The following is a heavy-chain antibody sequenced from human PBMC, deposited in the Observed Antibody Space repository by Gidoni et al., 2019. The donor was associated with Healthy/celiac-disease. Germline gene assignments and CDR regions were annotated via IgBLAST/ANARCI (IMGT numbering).Heavy chain of an antibody. V-gene: IGHV3-15*01. CDR1: GFTFSHAW. Sequence: EVQLVESGGGLVKPGGSLRLSCAASGFTFSHAWMSWVRQAPGKGLEWVGRIKSKTDGGTTDYAAPVKGRFTISRDDSKNTLYLQMNSLKTEDTAVYYCTSYHCSGGSCYGYWGQGTLVTVSS. D-gene: IGHD2-15*01. CDR3: TSYHCSGGSCYGY. J-gene: IGHJ4*02. CDR2: IKSKTDGGTT.